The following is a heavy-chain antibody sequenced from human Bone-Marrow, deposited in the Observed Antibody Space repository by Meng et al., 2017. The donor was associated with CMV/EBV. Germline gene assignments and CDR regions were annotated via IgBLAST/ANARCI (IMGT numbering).Heavy chain of an antibody. CDR1: GFTLSNFH. CDR2: IRGGGNDI. D-gene: IGHD5-12*01. Sequence: GESLKISCAMSGFTLSNFHMHWVRQAPGRELEWVAFIRGGGNDIYYADSVKGRFTISRDNSKNTLYLQMNSLRAEDTAVYYCANRERGYEEVWYFDSWGQGTLVAFSS. J-gene: IGHJ4*02. CDR3: ANRERGYEEVWYFDS. V-gene: IGHV3-30*02.